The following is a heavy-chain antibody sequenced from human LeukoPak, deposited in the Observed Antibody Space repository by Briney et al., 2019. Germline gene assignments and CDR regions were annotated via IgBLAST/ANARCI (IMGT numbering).Heavy chain of an antibody. Sequence: SVKVSCKASGGTFSSYAISWVRQAPGQGLEWMGRIIPIFGTANYAQKLQGRVTMTTDTSTSTAYMELRSLRSDDTAVYYCARGGPYYDSSGYEYWGQGTLVTVSS. CDR2: IIPIFGTA. CDR3: ARGGPYYDSSGYEY. V-gene: IGHV1-69*05. CDR1: GGTFSSYA. D-gene: IGHD3-22*01. J-gene: IGHJ4*02.